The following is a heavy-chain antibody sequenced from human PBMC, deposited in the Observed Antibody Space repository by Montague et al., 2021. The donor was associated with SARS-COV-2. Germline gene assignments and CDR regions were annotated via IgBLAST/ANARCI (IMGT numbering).Heavy chain of an antibody. CDR2: IFQSGTT. J-gene: IGHJ6*02. D-gene: IGHD3-3*01. CDR3: AREHWENYYDFWSGTNLASDYPYSGMDV. Sequence: SETLSLTCTVSGYSISDGYYWVWIRQPPGKGLEWIGNIFQSGTTXXNPXXXRRSTMSVDTSKNQFSLKLSSVTAADTAVYYCAREHWENYYDFWSGTNLASDYPYSGMDVWRQGTTVTVSS. V-gene: IGHV4-38-2*02. CDR1: GYSISDGYY.